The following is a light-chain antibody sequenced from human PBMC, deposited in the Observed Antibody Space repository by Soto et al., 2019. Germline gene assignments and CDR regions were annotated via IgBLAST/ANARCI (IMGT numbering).Light chain of an antibody. V-gene: IGLV4-69*01. CDR3: QTWGTGIQV. CDR1: SGHSNYA. J-gene: IGLJ2*01. CDR2: LNSDGSH. Sequence: QPVLTQSPSASASLGASVKLICTLSSGHSNYAIAWHQLQPEKGPRYLMKLNSDGSHIKGDGIPDRFSGSSSGAERYLTISSLQSEDEADYYCQTWGTGIQVFGGGTKLTVL.